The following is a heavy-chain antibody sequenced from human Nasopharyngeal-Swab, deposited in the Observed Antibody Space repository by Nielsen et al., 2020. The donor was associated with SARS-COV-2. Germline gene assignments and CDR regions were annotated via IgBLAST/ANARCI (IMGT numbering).Heavy chain of an antibody. Sequence: VRQAPGKGLEYLSAVSGDGVTTHYADSLKGRFTISRDNSKNTVYLQLGSLTAEDMAVYFWARGTPGIPGVDYWGQGTLVTVSS. CDR2: VSGDGVTT. D-gene: IGHD2-8*02. V-gene: IGHV3-64*02. J-gene: IGHJ4*02. CDR3: ARGTPGIPGVDY.